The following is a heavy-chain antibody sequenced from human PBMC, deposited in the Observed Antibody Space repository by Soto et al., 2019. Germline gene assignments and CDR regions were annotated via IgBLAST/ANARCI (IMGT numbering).Heavy chain of an antibody. V-gene: IGHV2-70*01. CDR1: GCSLITSGMW. Sequence: SGPALANPAPTLTLTCTFSGCSLITSGMWVSWLRQPPGKALEWLALIDWDDDKYYSTSLKTRLTISKDTSKNQVVLTVTNMDPVDTATYFCARLSYRSFNFDYWGQGTMVTVSS. J-gene: IGHJ4*02. D-gene: IGHD3-16*02. CDR2: IDWDDDK. CDR3: ARLSYRSFNFDY.